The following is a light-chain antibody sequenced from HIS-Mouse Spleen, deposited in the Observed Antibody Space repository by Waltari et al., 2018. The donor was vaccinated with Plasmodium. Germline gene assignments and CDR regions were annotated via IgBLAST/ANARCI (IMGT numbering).Light chain of an antibody. V-gene: IGKV1-6*01. Sequence: AIQMTQSPSSLSASVGNRVTITCRASKGIRNDLGWYQQKPGKAPKLLIYAASSLQSGVPSRCSGSGSGTDFTLTISSLQPEDFATYYCLQDYNYPYTIGQGTKLEIK. CDR3: LQDYNYPYT. CDR2: AAS. J-gene: IGKJ2*01. CDR1: KGIRND.